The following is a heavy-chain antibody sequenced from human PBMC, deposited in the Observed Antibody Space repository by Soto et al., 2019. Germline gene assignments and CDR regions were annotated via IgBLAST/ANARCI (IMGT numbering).Heavy chain of an antibody. CDR3: ASRFGYSSSYNSYYLDV. V-gene: IGHV1-18*01. D-gene: IGHD6-13*01. CDR2: ISIYNGNT. J-gene: IGHJ6*03. Sequence: QVQLVQSGGEVKKPGASVKVSCKASGYTFSSYGISWVRQAPGQGLEWMGWISIYNGNTNYAEKFQGRVTMTTDTSTSTAYMELGSLTSGDTAVYYCASRFGYSSSYNSYYLDVWGKGTTVTVSS. CDR1: GYTFSSYG.